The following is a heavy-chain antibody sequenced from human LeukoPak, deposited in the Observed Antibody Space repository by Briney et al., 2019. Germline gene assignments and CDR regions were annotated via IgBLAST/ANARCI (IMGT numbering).Heavy chain of an antibody. CDR2: ISAYNGNT. V-gene: IGHV1-18*01. CDR1: GHTFTSYG. J-gene: IGHJ4*02. Sequence: ASVKVSCKASGHTFTSYGISWVRQAPGQGLEWMGWISAYNGNTNYAQKLQGRVTMTTDTSTSTAYMELRSLRSDDTAVYYCARDLGLAAMATTRFDYWGQGTLVTVSS. D-gene: IGHD5-24*01. CDR3: ARDLGLAAMATTRFDY.